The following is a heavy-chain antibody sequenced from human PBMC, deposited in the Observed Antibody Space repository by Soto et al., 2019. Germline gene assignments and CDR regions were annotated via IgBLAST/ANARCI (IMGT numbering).Heavy chain of an antibody. CDR3: ARVAKDIVVVPAAIRGYYYMDV. V-gene: IGHV3-21*01. CDR1: GFTFSSYS. CDR2: ISSSSSYI. J-gene: IGHJ6*03. Sequence: EVQLVESGGGLVKPGGSLRLSCAASGFTFSSYSMNWVRQAPGKGLEWVSSISSSSSYIYYADSVKGRFTISRDNAKNALYLQMNSLGAEETAVYHCARVAKDIVVVPAAIRGYYYMDVWGKGTTVTVSS. D-gene: IGHD2-2*01.